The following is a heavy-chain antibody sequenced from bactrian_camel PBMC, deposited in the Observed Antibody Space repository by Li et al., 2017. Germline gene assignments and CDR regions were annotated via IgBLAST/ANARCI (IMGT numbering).Heavy chain of an antibody. CDR1: GFTFSSVA. CDR2: INSGGGRT. J-gene: IGHJ4*01. V-gene: IGHV3S31*01. CDR3: ATDSQRVHY. Sequence: VQLVESGGGSVEAGGSLRLSCVASGFTFSSVAMNWVRQAPGKGLEWVSSINSGGGRTYYVDSVKGRFTISRDNAKNTLYLQLNSLKSEDTALYYCATDSQRVHYWGQGTQVTVS.